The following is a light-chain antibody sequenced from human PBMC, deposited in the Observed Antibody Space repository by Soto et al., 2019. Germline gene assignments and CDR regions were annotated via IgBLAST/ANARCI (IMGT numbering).Light chain of an antibody. CDR1: NIGSKN. V-gene: IGLV3-9*01. J-gene: IGLJ1*01. CDR3: QVWDSSFYV. Sequence: SYELTQPLSVSVALGQTARITCGGNNIGSKNVHWYQQKPGQAPVLVIYRDSNRPSGIPERFSGSNSGNTATLTISRAQAGDEADYYCQVWDSSFYVFGTGTQLTVL. CDR2: RDS.